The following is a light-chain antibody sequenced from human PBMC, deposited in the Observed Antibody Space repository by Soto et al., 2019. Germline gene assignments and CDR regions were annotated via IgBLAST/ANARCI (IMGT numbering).Light chain of an antibody. CDR3: SSYAGSYTVV. Sequence: QSAPTQPRSVSGSPGQSVTISCTGTSNDVGGYNFVSWYQHHPGKVPKLFIYDVSRRPSGVPDRFSGSKSGNTASLTISGLQAEDEADYYCSSYAGSYTVVFGGGTKVTVL. V-gene: IGLV2-11*01. CDR2: DVS. CDR1: SNDVGGYNF. J-gene: IGLJ2*01.